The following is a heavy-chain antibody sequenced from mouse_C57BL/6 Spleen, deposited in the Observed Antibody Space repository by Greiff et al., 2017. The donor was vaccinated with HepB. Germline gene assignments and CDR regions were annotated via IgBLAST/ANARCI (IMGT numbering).Heavy chain of an antibody. CDR1: GYTFTSYW. CDR3: ARGHYDYDEDLIWYAMDY. J-gene: IGHJ4*01. V-gene: IGHV1-7*01. CDR2: INPSSGYT. D-gene: IGHD2-4*01. Sequence: QVQLQQSGAELAKPGASVKLSCKASGYTFTSYWMHWVKQRPGQGLEWIGYINPSSGYTKYNQKFKDKATLTADKSSSTAYMQLSSLTYEDSAVYYCARGHYDYDEDLIWYAMDYWGQGTSVTVSS.